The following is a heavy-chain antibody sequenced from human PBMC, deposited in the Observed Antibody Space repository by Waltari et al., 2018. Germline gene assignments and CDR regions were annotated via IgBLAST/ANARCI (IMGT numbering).Heavy chain of an antibody. V-gene: IGHV3-7*01. CDR2: IKQEGSEK. J-gene: IGHJ3*02. CDR1: GFTFSSYW. Sequence: EVQLVESGGGLVQPGGSLRLSCAASGFTFSSYWMSWVRQAPGKGLEWVANIKQEGSEKYYRDSVKGRFTISRDNAKNSLYLQMNSRRAEDTAVYYCARENVVGAFDIWGQGTMVTVSS. CDR3: ARENVVGAFDI. D-gene: IGHD2-21*01.